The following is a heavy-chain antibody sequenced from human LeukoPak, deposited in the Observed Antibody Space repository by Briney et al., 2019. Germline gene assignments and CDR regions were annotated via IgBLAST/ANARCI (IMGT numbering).Heavy chain of an antibody. CDR2: ISGDTTYI. V-gene: IGHV3-21*01. Sequence: TGGSPRLSCAASGFTFSSYTMHWVRQIPGERPEWVSSISGDTTYIYYADSLKGRFTISRDNTNTSLFLQMNSLRAEDTATYFCARRGTDASFSFFDVWGQGTMVTVSS. D-gene: IGHD1-1*01. J-gene: IGHJ3*01. CDR1: GFTFSSYT. CDR3: ARRGTDASFSFFDV.